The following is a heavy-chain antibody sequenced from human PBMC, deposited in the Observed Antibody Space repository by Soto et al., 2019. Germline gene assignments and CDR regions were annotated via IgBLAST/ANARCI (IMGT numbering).Heavy chain of an antibody. CDR2: TYYRSKWYN. J-gene: IGHJ4*02. D-gene: IGHD3-16*02. CDR3: AREGDYIWGSYRFDY. V-gene: IGHV6-1*01. Sequence: QVQLQQSGPGLVKPSQTLSLTCAISGDSVSSNSAAWNWIRQSPSRGLEWLGRTYYRSKWYNDCSVHGEIRILIKPDTSKNQFSLHRNCVTPQDTDVYYCAREGDYIWGSYRFDYWGQGTLVTVSS. CDR1: GDSVSSNSAA.